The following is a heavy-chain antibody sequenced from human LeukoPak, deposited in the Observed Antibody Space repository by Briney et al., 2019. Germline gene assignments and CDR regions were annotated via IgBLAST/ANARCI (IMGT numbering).Heavy chain of an antibody. Sequence: SETLSLTCTDSGGSIRNYYWSWIRQPPGKGLEWIGYIYHSGSTNYNPSLKSRVTTSVDTSKKQFSLKLSSVTAADTAVYYCARLAMVRGVGVWFDPWGQGTLVTVSS. CDR2: IYHSGST. V-gene: IGHV4-59*08. CDR3: ARLAMVRGVGVWFDP. CDR1: GGSIRNYY. J-gene: IGHJ5*02. D-gene: IGHD3-10*01.